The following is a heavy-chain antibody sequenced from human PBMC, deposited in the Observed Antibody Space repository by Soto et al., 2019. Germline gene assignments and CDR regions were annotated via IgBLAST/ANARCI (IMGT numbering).Heavy chain of an antibody. CDR3: AKVVRYQLLSGGNNAFDI. J-gene: IGHJ3*02. CDR2: ISYDGNNK. CDR1: GFIFSSYG. V-gene: IGHV3-30*18. D-gene: IGHD2-2*01. Sequence: GGSLRLSCAASGFIFSSYGMHWVRQAPEKGLEWAAAISYDGNNKYYRDSVKGRFTISRDHAKNKLYLQMNSLRTEDTAVYYCAKVVRYQLLSGGNNAFDIWGQGTMVTVSS.